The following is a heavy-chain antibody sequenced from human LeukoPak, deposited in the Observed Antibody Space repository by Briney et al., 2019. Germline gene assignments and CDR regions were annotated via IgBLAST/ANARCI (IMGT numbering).Heavy chain of an antibody. CDR2: IYYSGST. J-gene: IGHJ3*02. V-gene: IGHV4-39*01. D-gene: IGHD3-22*01. CDR3: ARHIMYYYASSGRRVADAFDI. CDR1: GGSIRSSSYY. Sequence: SETLSLTCTVSGGSIRSSSYYWGWIRQPPGKGLEWIGSIYYSGSTYYNPSLKSRVTISGYTSKNQFSLKLSSVTAADTAVYYCARHIMYYYASSGRRVADAFDIWGQGTMVTVSS.